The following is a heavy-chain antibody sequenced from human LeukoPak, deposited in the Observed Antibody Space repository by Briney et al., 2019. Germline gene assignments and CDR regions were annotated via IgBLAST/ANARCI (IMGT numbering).Heavy chain of an antibody. CDR3: AKAQPGYCSGGSCYDFDY. D-gene: IGHD2-15*01. Sequence: PGRSLRLSCAASGFTFDDYAMHWVRHAPGKGLEWVSGISWNSGSIGYADSVKGRFTISRDNAKNSLYLQMNSLRAEDTALYYCAKAQPGYCSGGSCYDFDYWGQGTLVTVSS. J-gene: IGHJ4*02. CDR2: ISWNSGSI. CDR1: GFTFDDYA. V-gene: IGHV3-9*01.